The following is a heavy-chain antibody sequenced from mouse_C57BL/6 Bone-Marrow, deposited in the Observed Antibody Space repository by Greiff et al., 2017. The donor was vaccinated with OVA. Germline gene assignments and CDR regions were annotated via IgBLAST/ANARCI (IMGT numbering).Heavy chain of an antibody. J-gene: IGHJ1*03. CDR1: GFTFSSYA. CDR3: TRDGVCGNRYFDV. CDR2: ISSGGDYI. V-gene: IGHV5-9-1*02. D-gene: IGHD2-1*01. Sequence: EVKLVESGEGLVKPGGSLKLSCAASGFTFSSYAMSWVRQTPEKRLEWVAYISSGGDYIYYADTVKGRFTISRDNARNTLYLQMSSLKSEDTAMYYCTRDGVCGNRYFDVWGTGTTVTVSS.